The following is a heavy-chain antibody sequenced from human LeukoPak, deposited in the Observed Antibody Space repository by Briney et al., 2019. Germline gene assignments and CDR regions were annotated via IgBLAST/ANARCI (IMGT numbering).Heavy chain of an antibody. J-gene: IGHJ4*02. D-gene: IGHD3-10*01. Sequence: ASVKVSCKASGCTFSSYAISWVRQAPGQGLEWMGGIIPIFGTANYAQKFQGRVTITADKSTSTAYMELSSLRSEDTAVYYCARVPITMVRGVIIGLQFDYWGQGTLVTVSS. CDR1: GCTFSSYA. CDR3: ARVPITMVRGVIIGLQFDY. V-gene: IGHV1-69*06. CDR2: IIPIFGTA.